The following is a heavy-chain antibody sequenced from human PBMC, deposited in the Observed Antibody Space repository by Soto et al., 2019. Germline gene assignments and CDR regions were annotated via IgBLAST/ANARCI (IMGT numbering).Heavy chain of an antibody. CDR2: IYYSGST. V-gene: IGHV4-39*01. CDR1: GGSISSSSYY. Sequence: QLQLQESGPGLVKPSETLSLTCTVSGGSISSSSYYWGWIRQPPGKGLEWIGSIYYSGSTYYNPSLKSRVTISVDTSKNQFSLKLSSVTAADTAVYYCARRGYYDSSGYYYVDYWGQGTLVTVSS. J-gene: IGHJ4*02. D-gene: IGHD3-22*01. CDR3: ARRGYYDSSGYYYVDY.